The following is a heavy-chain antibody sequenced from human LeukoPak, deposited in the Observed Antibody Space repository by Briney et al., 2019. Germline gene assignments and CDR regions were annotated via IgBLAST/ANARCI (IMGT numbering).Heavy chain of an antibody. Sequence: GGSLRLSCAASGFTFSSYSINWVRQAPGKGLEWVSYISSSSSTIYYADSVKGRFTISRDNAKNSLYLQMNSLRAEDTAVYYCARDLGYSGYDYEGFDYWGQGTLVTVSS. V-gene: IGHV3-48*01. D-gene: IGHD5-12*01. CDR1: GFTFSSYS. CDR3: ARDLGYSGYDYEGFDY. CDR2: ISSSSSTI. J-gene: IGHJ4*02.